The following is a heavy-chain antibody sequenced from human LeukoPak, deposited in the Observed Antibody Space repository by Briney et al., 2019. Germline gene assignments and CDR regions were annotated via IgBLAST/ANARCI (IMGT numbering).Heavy chain of an antibody. D-gene: IGHD6-13*01. V-gene: IGHV4-34*01. Sequence: SETLSLTCAVYGGSFSGYCWSWIRQPPGKGLEWIGEINQSGSINNNPSLKSRVTISVDTSKNQFSLKLSSVTAADTAVYYCARGSSLTAAGTKSNWFDPWGQGTLVTVSS. J-gene: IGHJ5*02. CDR3: ARGSSLTAAGTKSNWFDP. CDR1: GGSFSGYC. CDR2: INQSGSI.